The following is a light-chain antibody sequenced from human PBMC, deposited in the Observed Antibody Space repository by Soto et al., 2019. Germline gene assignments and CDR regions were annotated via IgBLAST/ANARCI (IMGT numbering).Light chain of an antibody. J-gene: IGLJ1*01. CDR1: SSNIGRNS. CDR3: AAWDDSLNEYV. CDR2: GNN. Sequence: QSVLTQAPSVSGTPGQRVTITCSGSSSNIGRNSVNWYQHLPGTAPKLLTHGNNHRPSGVPDRFSGSKSGTSASLAISGLQPEDEADYCCAAWDDSLNEYVFGDGTSSPS. V-gene: IGLV1-44*01.